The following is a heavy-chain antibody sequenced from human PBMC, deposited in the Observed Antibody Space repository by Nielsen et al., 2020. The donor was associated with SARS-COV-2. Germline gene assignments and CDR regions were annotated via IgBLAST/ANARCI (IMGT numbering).Heavy chain of an antibody. Sequence: SETLSPTCTVSGGSISSYYWSWIRQPPGKGLEWIGYIYYSGSTNYNPSLKSRVTISVDTSKNQFSLKLSSVTAADTAVYYCARLGTLLWFGEFSYYYGMDVWGQGTTVTVSS. J-gene: IGHJ6*02. CDR1: GGSISSYY. V-gene: IGHV4-59*01. CDR3: ARLGTLLWFGEFSYYYGMDV. D-gene: IGHD3-10*01. CDR2: IYYSGST.